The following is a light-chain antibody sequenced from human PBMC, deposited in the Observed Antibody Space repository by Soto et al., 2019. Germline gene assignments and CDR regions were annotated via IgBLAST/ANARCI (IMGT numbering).Light chain of an antibody. V-gene: IGKV3-20*01. CDR2: GAS. CDR3: QQYGSLIT. Sequence: EIVLAQSPGTLSLSPGERATVSCRASQSVSSSYLAWYQRKPGQAPRLLIHGASTRAAGISDRFSGSGSGTDFTLTISRLEPEDFAVYYCQQYGSLITFGGGTKVDIK. J-gene: IGKJ4*01. CDR1: QSVSSSY.